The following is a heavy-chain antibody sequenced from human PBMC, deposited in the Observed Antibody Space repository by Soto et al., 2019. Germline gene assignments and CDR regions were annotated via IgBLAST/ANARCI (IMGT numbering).Heavy chain of an antibody. CDR3: ARANYDFPINWFDP. CDR2: IIPIFGTA. Sequence: SVKVSCKASGGTFSSYAISWVRQAPGQGLEWMGGIIPIFGTANYAQKFQGRVTITADKSTSTAYMELSSLRSEDTAVYYCARANYDFPINWFDPWGQGTLVTVSS. V-gene: IGHV1-69*06. J-gene: IGHJ5*02. CDR1: GGTFSSYA. D-gene: IGHD3-3*01.